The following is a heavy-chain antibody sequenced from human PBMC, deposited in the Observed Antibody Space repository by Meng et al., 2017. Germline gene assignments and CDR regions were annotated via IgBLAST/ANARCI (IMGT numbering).Heavy chain of an antibody. CDR1: GYSISSGYY. D-gene: IGHD1-26*01. Sequence: GSLRLSCTVSGYSISSGYYWGWIRQPPGKGLEWIGSIYHSGSTYYNPSLKSRVTISVGTSKNQFSLKLSSVTAADTAVYYCAKGTLGATTDAFDIWGQGTMVTVSS. V-gene: IGHV4-38-2*02. CDR2: IYHSGST. CDR3: AKGTLGATTDAFDI. J-gene: IGHJ3*02.